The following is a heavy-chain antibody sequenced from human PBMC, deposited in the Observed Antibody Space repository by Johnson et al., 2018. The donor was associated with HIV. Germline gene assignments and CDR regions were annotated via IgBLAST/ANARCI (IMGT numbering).Heavy chain of an antibody. CDR3: ATSTASDELDI. J-gene: IGHJ3*02. D-gene: IGHD1-1*01. Sequence: MQLVESGGGVVQPGRSVRLSCAASGLSFSSYGMEWVRQAPGKGLEWVAVIWSDGSNKHYADSVKGRFTISRDNSKNTLYLQMNSLRAEDTAVYYCATSTASDELDIWGQVTMVTVSS. V-gene: IGHV3-33*01. CDR2: IWSDGSNK. CDR1: GLSFSSYG.